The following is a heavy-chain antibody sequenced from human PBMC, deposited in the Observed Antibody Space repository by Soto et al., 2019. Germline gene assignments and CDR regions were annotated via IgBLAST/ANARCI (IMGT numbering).Heavy chain of an antibody. CDR2: IYYSGST. D-gene: IGHD4-17*01. Sequence: SETLSLTCTVSGGSISSYYWSWIRQPPGKGLEWIGYIYYSGSTNYNPSLKSRVTISVGTSKNQFSLKLSSVTAADTAVYYCASSPDYGDYYYYYYMDVWGKGTTVTVSS. V-gene: IGHV4-59*01. CDR3: ASSPDYGDYYYYYYMDV. CDR1: GGSISSYY. J-gene: IGHJ6*03.